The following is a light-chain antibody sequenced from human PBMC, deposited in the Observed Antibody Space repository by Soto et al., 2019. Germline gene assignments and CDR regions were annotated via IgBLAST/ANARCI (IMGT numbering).Light chain of an antibody. CDR2: DAS. CDR3: QQYNCYPWT. CDR1: QRIVVW. Sequence: DIQMTQSPSTLSASVGDRVNITCRASQRIVVWLAWYQQKVGKAPKLLIYDASNLESGVPSRFSGSGCGTEFTLTISSRKPDDVAADYCQQYNCYPWTFGQGTKVEIK. J-gene: IGKJ1*01. V-gene: IGKV1-5*01.